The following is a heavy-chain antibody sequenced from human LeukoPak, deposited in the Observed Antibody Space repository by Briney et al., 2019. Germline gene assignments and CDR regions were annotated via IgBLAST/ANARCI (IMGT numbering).Heavy chain of an antibody. CDR2: IKEDGSGK. CDR1: GFTFSTYW. D-gene: IGHD6-13*01. V-gene: IGHV3-7*01. Sequence: GGSLRLSCAASGFTFSTYWMSWVRQAPGKGLERVANIKEDGSGKYYVDSVKGRFTISRDNAKNSLYLQMNSLRVEDTAVYYCARDLFAAAAGTKDWGQGTLVTVSS. CDR3: ARDLFAAAAGTKD. J-gene: IGHJ4*02.